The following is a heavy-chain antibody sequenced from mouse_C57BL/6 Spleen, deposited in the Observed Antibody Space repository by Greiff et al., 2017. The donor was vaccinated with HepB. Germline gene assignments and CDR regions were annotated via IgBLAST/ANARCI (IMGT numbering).Heavy chain of an antibody. CDR2: IYPGDGDT. Sequence: QVQLQQSGPELVKPGASVKISCKASGYTFSSSWITWVKQRPGKGLEWIGRIYPGDGDTNYNGKFKGKATLTADKSSSTAYMQLSSLTSEDSAVYVCAGEEITTVDHYYALDDWGKGTSVTVSS. CDR1: GYTFSSSW. J-gene: IGHJ4*01. D-gene: IGHD1-1*01. V-gene: IGHV1-82*01. CDR3: AGEEITTVDHYYALDD.